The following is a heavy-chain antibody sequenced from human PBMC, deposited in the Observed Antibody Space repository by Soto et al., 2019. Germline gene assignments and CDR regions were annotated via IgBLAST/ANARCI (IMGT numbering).Heavy chain of an antibody. J-gene: IGHJ4*02. CDR3: AKDLFPTSGQRFYFDS. V-gene: IGHV3-23*01. Sequence: PGGSLRLSCAASGFTFSAYAMTWVRQAPGRGLEWVSTILNDDTAFYANSVKGRFTISRDNYRSTLYLQMNGLGVEDAALYYCAKDLFPTSGQRFYFDSWGQGSLVTVSS. CDR2: ILNDDTA. CDR1: GFTFSAYA.